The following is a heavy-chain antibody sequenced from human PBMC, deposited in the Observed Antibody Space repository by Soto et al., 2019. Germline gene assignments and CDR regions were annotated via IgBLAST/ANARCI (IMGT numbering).Heavy chain of an antibody. CDR2: IYPGDSDT. CDR3: ARRGAVAPSDAFDI. V-gene: IGHV5-51*01. CDR1: GFGFTSYW. J-gene: IGHJ3*02. D-gene: IGHD6-19*01. Sequence: EESLKIYCKGSGFGFTSYWIGWVRQMPGKGLEWMGIIYPGDSDTRYSPSFQGQVTISADKSISTAYLQWSSLKASDTAMYYCARRGAVAPSDAFDIWGKGTIVTVSS.